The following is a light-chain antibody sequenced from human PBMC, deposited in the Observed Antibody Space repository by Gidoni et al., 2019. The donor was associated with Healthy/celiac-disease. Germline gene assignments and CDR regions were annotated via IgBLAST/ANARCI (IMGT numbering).Light chain of an antibody. CDR3: CSYAGSSTWV. Sequence: QSALTQPASVSASPGQSITISCTGTSSDVGSYNLVSWYQQHPGKAPKRMIYEVSKRPSGVSNRFSGSKSGNTASLTISGLQAEDEADYYCCSYAGSSTWVFGGGTKLTVL. J-gene: IGLJ3*02. V-gene: IGLV2-23*02. CDR2: EVS. CDR1: SSDVGSYNL.